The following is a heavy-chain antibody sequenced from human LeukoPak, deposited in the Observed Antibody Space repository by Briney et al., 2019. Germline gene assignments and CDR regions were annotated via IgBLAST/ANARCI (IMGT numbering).Heavy chain of an antibody. CDR1: GFTFSSYA. CDR2: ISSNGGST. V-gene: IGHV3-64*01. Sequence: HPGGSLRLSCAASGFTFSSYAMHWVRQAPGKGLEYVSAISSNGGSTYYANSVKGRFTISRDNSKNTLYLQMGSLRAEDMAVYYCARDPFSRDGYNSTWGQGTLVTVSS. D-gene: IGHD5-24*01. J-gene: IGHJ5*02. CDR3: ARDPFSRDGYNST.